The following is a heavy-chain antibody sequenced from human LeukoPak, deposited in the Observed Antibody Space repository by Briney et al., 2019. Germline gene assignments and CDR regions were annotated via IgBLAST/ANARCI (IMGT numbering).Heavy chain of an antibody. V-gene: IGHV3-23*01. Sequence: GGSLRLSCAASGFTLSSYAMTWVRQAPGKGLEWVSPFSSSGDSTSYADSVKARYTISRDSYKNTMFLQMHKLKAQNTAVYYCEKYCSGGNCYSGLYWGQGTLVPVSS. CDR1: GFTLSSYA. J-gene: IGHJ4*02. CDR3: EKYCSGGNCYSGLY. D-gene: IGHD2-15*01. CDR2: FSSSGDST.